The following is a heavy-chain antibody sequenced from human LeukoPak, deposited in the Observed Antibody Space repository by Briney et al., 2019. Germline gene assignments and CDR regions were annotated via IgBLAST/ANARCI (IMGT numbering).Heavy chain of an antibody. Sequence: PSETLSLTCTVSGGSISSGFYWGWIRQPPGKRLEWIGYINYRGSTYYKPSLKSRVTISVDTSENQFSLKVTSVTAADTAVYYCTRLPQGGFSYGPLDVWGQGTTVTVSS. D-gene: IGHD5-18*01. J-gene: IGHJ6*02. CDR3: TRLPQGGFSYGPLDV. CDR2: INYRGST. V-gene: IGHV4-39*01. CDR1: GGSISSGFY.